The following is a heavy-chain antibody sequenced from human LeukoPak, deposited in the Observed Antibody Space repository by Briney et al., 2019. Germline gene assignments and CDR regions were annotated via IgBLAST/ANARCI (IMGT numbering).Heavy chain of an antibody. CDR3: ARVNGSSSGFYYYYYYMDV. CDR1: GGSISSGGYY. J-gene: IGHJ6*03. CDR2: IYYSGST. D-gene: IGHD6-6*01. Sequence: SQTLSLTCTVSGGSISSGGYYWSWIRQHPGKGLEWIGYIYYSGSTYYNPSLKSRVTISVDTSKNQFSLKLSSVTAADTAVYYCARVNGSSSGFYYYYYYMDVWGKGTTVTVSS. V-gene: IGHV4-31*03.